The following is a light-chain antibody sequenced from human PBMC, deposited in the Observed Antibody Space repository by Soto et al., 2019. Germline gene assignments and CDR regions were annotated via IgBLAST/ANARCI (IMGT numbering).Light chain of an antibody. CDR3: QQYGSSPRT. CDR2: DAS. Sequence: EIVLTQSPATLSLSPGERAILSCRASQSVSSYLAWYQQKPGQAPRLLIYDASTRPTGIPATFSGSGSGTDFTLTISRLEPEDFAVYYCQQYGSSPRTVGQGTKVDIK. CDR1: QSVSSY. J-gene: IGKJ1*01. V-gene: IGKV3-20*01.